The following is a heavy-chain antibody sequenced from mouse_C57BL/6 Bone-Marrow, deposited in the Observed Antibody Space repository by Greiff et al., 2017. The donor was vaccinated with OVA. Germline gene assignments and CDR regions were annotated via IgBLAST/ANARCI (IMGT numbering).Heavy chain of an antibody. CDR2: IDPENGGT. CDR3: TRGYSNYYAMDY. CDR1: GYTFTDYE. J-gene: IGHJ4*01. Sequence: QVQLQQSGAELVRPGASVTLSCKASGYTFTDYEMHWVKQTPVHGLEWIGAIDPENGGTAYNQKFKGKAILTADKSSSPAYMELRSLTSEYYAVYYCTRGYSNYYAMDYWGQGTSVTVSS. V-gene: IGHV1-15*01. D-gene: IGHD2-5*01.